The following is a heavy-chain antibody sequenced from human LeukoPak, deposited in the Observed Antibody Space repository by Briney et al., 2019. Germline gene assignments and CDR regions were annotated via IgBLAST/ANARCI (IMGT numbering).Heavy chain of an antibody. Sequence: GGSLRLSCAASGFTFSSYAMSWVRQAPGKGLEWVSAISGSGGSTYYADSVKGRFTISRDNSKNTLYLQMNSLRAEDTAVYYCAEDYGGNPSFDYWGQGTLVTVSS. CDR1: GFTFSSYA. D-gene: IGHD4-23*01. J-gene: IGHJ4*02. CDR2: ISGSGGST. CDR3: AEDYGGNPSFDY. V-gene: IGHV3-23*01.